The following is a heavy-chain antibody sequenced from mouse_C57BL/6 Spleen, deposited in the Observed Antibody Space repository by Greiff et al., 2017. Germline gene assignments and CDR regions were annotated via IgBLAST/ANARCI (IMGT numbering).Heavy chain of an antibody. CDR3: ARGAITTVDY. CDR1: GYTFTSYW. D-gene: IGHD1-1*01. Sequence: QVQLKQSGAELVKPGASVKMPCKASGYTFTSYWITWVKQRPGQGLEWIGDIYPGSGSTNYNEKFKSKATLTVDTSSSTAYMQLSSLTSEDSAVYYCARGAITTVDYWGQGTTLTVSS. V-gene: IGHV1-55*01. CDR2: IYPGSGST. J-gene: IGHJ2*01.